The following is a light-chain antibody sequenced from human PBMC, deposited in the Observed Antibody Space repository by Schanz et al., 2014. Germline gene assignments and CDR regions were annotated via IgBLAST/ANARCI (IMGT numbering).Light chain of an antibody. Sequence: EIVLTQSPGTLSLSPGDWASLSCRASQSVSSSYLAWYQQKAGQAPRLLIYGASSRATGIPDRCSGSGSGTDFTLTITRLEPEDFAVYYCQQYGNSPGTFGQGTRLEIE. V-gene: IGKV3-20*01. CDR1: QSVSSSY. CDR2: GAS. J-gene: IGKJ5*01. CDR3: QQYGNSPGT.